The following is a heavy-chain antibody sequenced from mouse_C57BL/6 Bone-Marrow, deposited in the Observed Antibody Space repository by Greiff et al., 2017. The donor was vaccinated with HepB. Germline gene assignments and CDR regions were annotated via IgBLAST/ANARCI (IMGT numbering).Heavy chain of an antibody. J-gene: IGHJ3*01. CDR3: AKNYVGWIDY. CDR2: IYPRSGNT. V-gene: IGHV1-81*01. D-gene: IGHD1-1*01. CDR1: GYTFTSYG. Sequence: QVHVKQSGAELARPGASVKLSCKASGYTFTSYGISWVKQRTGQGLEWIGEIYPRSGNTYYNEKFKGKATVTADKSSSTAYMELRSLTSEDSAVYFCAKNYVGWIDYWGQGTLVTVSA.